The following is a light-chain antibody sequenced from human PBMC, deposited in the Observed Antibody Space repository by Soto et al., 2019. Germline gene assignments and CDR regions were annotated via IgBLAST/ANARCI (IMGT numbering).Light chain of an antibody. Sequence: DIQMTQSPSSLSASVGDGVSITCRASQSISNYLNWYRQKPGRAPKLLIYAASSLQSGVPSRFSGSGSGTDFTLTISSLQPEDFATYYCQQSYSFPRTFGQGTKLEIK. J-gene: IGKJ2*01. CDR3: QQSYSFPRT. CDR1: QSISNY. CDR2: AAS. V-gene: IGKV1-39*01.